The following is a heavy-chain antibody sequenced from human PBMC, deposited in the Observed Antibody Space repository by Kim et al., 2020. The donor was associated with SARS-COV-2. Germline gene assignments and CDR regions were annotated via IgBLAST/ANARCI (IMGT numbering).Heavy chain of an antibody. Sequence: SETLSLTCSVSGGSIVNYYWSWIRQPPGEVLVWIGYIDITVSTNYNSSLKSRVTISVDTSYNQFSLKRRSVTASDRAIDYCARLLPLYCNFCLWGRG. CDR2: IDITVST. CDR3: ARLLPLYCNFCL. CDR1: GGSIVNYY. V-gene: IGHV4-59*08. J-gene: IGHJ2*01.